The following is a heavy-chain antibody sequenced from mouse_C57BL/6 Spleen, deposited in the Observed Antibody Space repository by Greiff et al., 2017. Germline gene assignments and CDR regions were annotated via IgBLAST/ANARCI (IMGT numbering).Heavy chain of an antibody. D-gene: IGHD1-1*01. CDR2: IDPNSGGT. Sequence: QVQLQQPGAELVKPGASVKLSCKASGYTFTSYWMHWVKQRPGRGLEWIGRIDPNSGGTKYNEKFKSKATLTVDKPSSTAYMQLRSLTSEDTAVYYCARVVYYGSSYDDGCCDVWGTGTPVTVSA. CDR1: GYTFTSYW. V-gene: IGHV1-72*01. CDR3: ARVVYYGSSYDDGCCDV. J-gene: IGHJ1*03.